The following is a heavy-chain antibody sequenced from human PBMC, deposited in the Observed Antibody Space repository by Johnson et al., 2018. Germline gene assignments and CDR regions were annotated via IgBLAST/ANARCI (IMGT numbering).Heavy chain of an antibody. CDR3: ARDSGLLRGADLDV. Sequence: QVQLVQSGAEVKKPGASVKVSCKASGYIFSSYAMHWVRQAPGQRLEWMGWINAGNGNTKYSQKFHGRVTITRDTSASKVYIDLSSLRSEDTAVYYCARDSGLLRGADLDVWGKGTTVTVSS. J-gene: IGHJ6*04. D-gene: IGHD3-10*01. CDR1: GYIFSSYA. CDR2: INAGNGNT. V-gene: IGHV1-3*01.